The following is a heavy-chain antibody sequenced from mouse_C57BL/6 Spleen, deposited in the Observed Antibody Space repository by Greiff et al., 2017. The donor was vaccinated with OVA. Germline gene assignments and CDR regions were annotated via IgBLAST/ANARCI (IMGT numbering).Heavy chain of an antibody. CDR1: GYTFTSYW. CDR2: IYPGSGST. V-gene: IGHV1-55*01. Sequence: VQLQQPGAELVKPGASVKMSCKASGYTFTSYWITWVKQRPGQGLEWIGDIYPGSGSTNYNEKFKSKATLTVDTSSSTAYMQLSSLTSEDSAVYYCARYGDSNYGFYAMDYWGQGTSVTVSS. D-gene: IGHD2-5*01. J-gene: IGHJ4*01. CDR3: ARYGDSNYGFYAMDY.